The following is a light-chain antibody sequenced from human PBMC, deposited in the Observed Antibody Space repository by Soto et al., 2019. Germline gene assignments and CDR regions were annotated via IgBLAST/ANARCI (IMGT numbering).Light chain of an antibody. CDR3: QQYNNWPPGV. V-gene: IGKV3-15*01. J-gene: IGKJ5*01. CDR1: QSVSSK. CDR2: GAS. Sequence: EIVMTQSPATLSVSPGERATLSCRASQSVSSKLAWYQQKPGQAPRLLIYGASTRATGIPARFSGSGSGTEFTLTISSLQSEDFAVYYCQQYNNWPPGVFGQGTRLEIK.